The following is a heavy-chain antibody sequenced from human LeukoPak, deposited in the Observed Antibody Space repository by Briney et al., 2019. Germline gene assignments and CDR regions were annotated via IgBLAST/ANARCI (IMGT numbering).Heavy chain of an antibody. V-gene: IGHV3-74*01. CDR2: ISPTGSTT. CDR1: GFSYSGHW. J-gene: IGHJ4*02. D-gene: IGHD6-6*01. Sequence: GGSLRLSCTASGFSYSGHWMHWARQLPGKGLVWVSRISPTGSTTSYADSVKGRFTVSRDNAKNTLYLQVNNLRAEDTAVYYCARGPNSNWSGLDFWGQGTLLTVSS. CDR3: ARGPNSNWSGLDF.